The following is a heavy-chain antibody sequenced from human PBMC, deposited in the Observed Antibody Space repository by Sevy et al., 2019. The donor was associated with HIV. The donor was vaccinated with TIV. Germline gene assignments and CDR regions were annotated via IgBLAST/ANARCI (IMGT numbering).Heavy chain of an antibody. V-gene: IGHV4-31*03. CDR2: IYYSGST. Sequence: SETLSLTCTVSGGSISSGGYYWSWIRQHPGKGLEWIGYIYYSGSTYYNPSLKRRFTISVDTSKNQFSLKLSSVTAADTGVYYCARDMGYYDSSGYYQGGFDYWGQGTLVTVSS. J-gene: IGHJ4*02. D-gene: IGHD3-22*01. CDR3: ARDMGYYDSSGYYQGGFDY. CDR1: GGSISSGGYY.